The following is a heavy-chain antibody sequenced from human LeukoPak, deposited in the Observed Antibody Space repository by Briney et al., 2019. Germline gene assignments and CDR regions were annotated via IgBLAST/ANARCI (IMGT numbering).Heavy chain of an antibody. CDR2: IYWNDDK. J-gene: IGHJ6*03. CDR1: GFSLSTSGVG. CDR3: AHRGPPEYCSSTSCYRHYYYMDV. Sequence: SGPTLVKPTQTLTLTCTFSGFSLSTSGVGVGWIRQPPGKALEWLALIYWNDDKRYSPSLKSRLTITKDTSKNQVVLTMTNMDPVDTATYYCAHRGPPEYCSSTSCYRHYYYMDVWGKGTTVTVSS. D-gene: IGHD2-2*02. V-gene: IGHV2-5*01.